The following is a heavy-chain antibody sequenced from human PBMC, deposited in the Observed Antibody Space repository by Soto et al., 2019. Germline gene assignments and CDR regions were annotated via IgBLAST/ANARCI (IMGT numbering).Heavy chain of an antibody. CDR1: GFTFSSYG. CDR2: IWYDGSNK. D-gene: IGHD3-3*01. Sequence: GGSLRLSCAASGFTFSSYGMHWVRQAPGKGLEWVAVIWYDGSNKYYADSVKGRFTISRDNSKNTLYLQMNSLRAEDTAVYYCARGSIHYDFWSGYYDHYCSYGMHVGGPGTTATVSS. J-gene: IGHJ6*02. V-gene: IGHV3-33*01. CDR3: ARGSIHYDFWSGYYDHYCSYGMHV.